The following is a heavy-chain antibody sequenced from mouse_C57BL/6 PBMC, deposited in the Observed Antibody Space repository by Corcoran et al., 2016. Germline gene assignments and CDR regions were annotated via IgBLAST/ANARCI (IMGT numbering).Heavy chain of an antibody. CDR3: TRPRVTTRYYSVMDY. CDR1: GFNIKDYY. D-gene: IGHD2-2*01. Sequence: EVQLQQSGAELVRPGASVKLSCTASGFNIKDYYMHWVKQRPEQGLEWIGRIDPEDGDTEYAPKFQGKATMTADTSSNTAYLQLSSLTSEDTAVYYCTRPRVTTRYYSVMDYWGQGTSVTVSS. J-gene: IGHJ4*01. V-gene: IGHV14-1*01. CDR2: IDPEDGDT.